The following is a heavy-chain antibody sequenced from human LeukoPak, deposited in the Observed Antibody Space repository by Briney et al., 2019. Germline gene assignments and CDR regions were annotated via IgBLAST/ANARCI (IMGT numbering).Heavy chain of an antibody. Sequence: SETLSLTCTVSGGSISSYYWSWIRQPPGKGLEWIGYIYYSGSTNYNPSLKSRVTISVDTSKNQFSLKLSSVTAADTAVYYCARRYCGGDCYGGYYYYYMDVWGKGTTVTVSS. CDR2: IYYSGST. J-gene: IGHJ6*03. CDR1: GGSISSYY. D-gene: IGHD2-21*02. CDR3: ARRYCGGDCYGGYYYYYMDV. V-gene: IGHV4-59*08.